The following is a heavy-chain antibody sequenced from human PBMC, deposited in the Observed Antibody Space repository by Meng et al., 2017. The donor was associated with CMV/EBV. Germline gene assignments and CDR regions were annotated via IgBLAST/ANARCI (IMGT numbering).Heavy chain of an antibody. J-gene: IGHJ3*02. CDR1: GYSFTSYW. D-gene: IGHD3/OR15-3a*01. CDR3: ASRTRTHAFDI. CDR2: IYPGDSDT. Sequence: KVSCKGSGYSFTSYWIGWVRQMPGKGLEWMGIIYPGDSDTRYSPSFQGQVTISADKSTSTAYLQWSSLKASDTAMYYCASRTRTHAFDIWGQGTMVTVSS. V-gene: IGHV5-51*01.